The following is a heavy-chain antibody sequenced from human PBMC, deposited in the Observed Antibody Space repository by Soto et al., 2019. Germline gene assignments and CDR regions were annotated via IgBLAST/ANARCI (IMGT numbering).Heavy chain of an antibody. CDR3: ARGDREDILVVVGARPGEYGIDI. Sequence: SGGSLRLCCAASGFTFRNHAMHWVRQAPGKGLECLAVIAYDGSNAFYRDSVKGRFTISRDNSKNTLYLHVNSLRSEDTGVYYCARGDREDILVVVGARPGEYGIDIWGQGTTVTVSS. V-gene: IGHV3-30-3*01. J-gene: IGHJ6*02. D-gene: IGHD2-15*01. CDR1: GFTFRNHA. CDR2: IAYDGSNA.